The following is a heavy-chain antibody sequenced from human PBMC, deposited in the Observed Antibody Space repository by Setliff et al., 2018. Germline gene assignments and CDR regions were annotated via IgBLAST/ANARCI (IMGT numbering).Heavy chain of an antibody. CDR3: ARDSHRLTTDPLFDH. CDR1: GDSISNYY. V-gene: IGHV4-4*07. CDR2: VYKSGTT. Sequence: SETLSLTCTVSGDSISNYYWNWIRQPAGKGLEWIGRVYKSGTTNYSPALKSRVTLSIDTSSNEFSLNLRSVTAADTAIYYCARDSHRLTTDPLFDHWGQGALVTVSS. D-gene: IGHD6-25*01. J-gene: IGHJ4*02.